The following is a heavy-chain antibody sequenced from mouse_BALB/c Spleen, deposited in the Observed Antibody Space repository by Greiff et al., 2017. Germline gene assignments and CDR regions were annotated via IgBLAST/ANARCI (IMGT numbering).Heavy chain of an antibody. CDR2: IDPSDSYT. D-gene: IGHD2-4*01. V-gene: IGHV1-69*02. J-gene: IGHJ4*01. Sequence: QVQLQQPGAELVKPGASVKLSCKASGYTFTSYWMHWVKQRPGQGLEWIGEIDPSDSYTNYNQKFKGKATLTVDKSSSTAYMQLSSLTSEDSAVYYCARPTMMTRAYAMDYWGQGTSVTVSS. CDR3: ARPTMMTRAYAMDY. CDR1: GYTFTSYW.